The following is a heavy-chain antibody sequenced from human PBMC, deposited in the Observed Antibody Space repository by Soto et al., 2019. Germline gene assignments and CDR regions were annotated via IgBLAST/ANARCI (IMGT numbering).Heavy chain of an antibody. Sequence: SVKGSCKTFGVIFTSSAVQWVRQALGQRLEWIGWLVVGSGNTHCAQHFQERVTLTRDMSTGTAYMELSSLRSEDTAVYYCAAVPVWRFLKWLTAYFDDWGQGALVTVAS. CDR2: LVVGSGNT. V-gene: IGHV1-58*01. CDR1: GVIFTSSA. D-gene: IGHD3-3*01. J-gene: IGHJ4*02. CDR3: AAVPVWRFLKWLTAYFDD.